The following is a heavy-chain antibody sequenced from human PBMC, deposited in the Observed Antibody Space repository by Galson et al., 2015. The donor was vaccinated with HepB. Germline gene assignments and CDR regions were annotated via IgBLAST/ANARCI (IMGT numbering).Heavy chain of an antibody. CDR1: GGSISSGGYY. Sequence: SLTCTVSGGSISSGGYYWSWIRQHPGKGLEWIGYIYYSGSTYYNPSLKSRVTISVDTSKNQFSLKLSSVTAADTAVYYCAREGYYDSSGYLDYWGQGTLVTVSS. J-gene: IGHJ4*02. CDR3: AREGYYDSSGYLDY. V-gene: IGHV4-31*03. D-gene: IGHD3-22*01. CDR2: IYYSGST.